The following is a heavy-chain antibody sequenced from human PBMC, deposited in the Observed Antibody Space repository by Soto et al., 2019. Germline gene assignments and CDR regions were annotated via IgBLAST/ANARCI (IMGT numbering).Heavy chain of an antibody. V-gene: IGHV3-33*01. D-gene: IGHD5-12*01. CDR1: GFTCSSYG. J-gene: IGHJ6*02. CDR3: ARDQRGGGYDLGGMDV. CDR2: IWYDGSNK. Sequence: PGGSLRLSCAASGFTCSSYGMHWVRQAPGKGLEWVAVIWYDGSNKYYADSVKGRFTISRDNSKNTLYLQMNSLRAEDTAVYYCARDQRGGGYDLGGMDVWGQGTTVTVSS.